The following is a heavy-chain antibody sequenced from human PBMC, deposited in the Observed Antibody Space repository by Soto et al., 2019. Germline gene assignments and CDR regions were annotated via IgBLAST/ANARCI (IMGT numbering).Heavy chain of an antibody. D-gene: IGHD6-19*01. CDR1: GGTLNKHA. V-gene: IGHV1-69*01. J-gene: IGHJ3*01. Sequence: QVQLVQSGAEVKKPGSSVKVSCRASGGTLNKHAITWVRRAPGQGLEWLGGIIPMFGIPNYPQKFQGRVTITADDSTKTSHMELIGLTSDDTAVYYCARGGTSGWLKGAYDVWGQGTMVTVSS. CDR2: IIPMFGIP. CDR3: ARGGTSGWLKGAYDV.